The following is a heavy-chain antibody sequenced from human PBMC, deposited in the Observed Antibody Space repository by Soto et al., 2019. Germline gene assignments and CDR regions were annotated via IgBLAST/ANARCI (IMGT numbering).Heavy chain of an antibody. CDR3: ARAAWYYDFWSGYLAFDI. J-gene: IGHJ3*02. Sequence: ASVKVSCKASGCTFTSYDINWVRQATGQGLEWMGWMNPNSGNTGYAQKFQGRVTMTRNTSISTAYMELSSLRSEDTAVYYCARAAWYYDFWSGYLAFDIWGQGTMVTVSS. CDR1: GCTFTSYD. D-gene: IGHD3-3*01. CDR2: MNPNSGNT. V-gene: IGHV1-8*01.